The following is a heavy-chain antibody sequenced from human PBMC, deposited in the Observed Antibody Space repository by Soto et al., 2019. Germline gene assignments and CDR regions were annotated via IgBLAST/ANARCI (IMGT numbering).Heavy chain of an antibody. Sequence: EVQLVESGGGSVKPGGSLRLSCTASGFTFSKADMNWVRQAPGKGLEWVGQIESTIDADKNDFAAPVKGTFTRSSDDSENTVYLQMNGLESEKTAMYYCFKCFTAVAAARFDYWGQGTLVTVSS. CDR2: IESTIDADKN. D-gene: IGHD2-15*01. J-gene: IGHJ4*02. CDR1: GFTFSKAD. CDR3: FKCFTAVAAARFDY. V-gene: IGHV3-15*04.